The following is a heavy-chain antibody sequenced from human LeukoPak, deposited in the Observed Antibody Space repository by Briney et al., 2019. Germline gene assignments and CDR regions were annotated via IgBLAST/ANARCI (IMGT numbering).Heavy chain of an antibody. D-gene: IGHD2-2*01. J-gene: IGHJ5*02. V-gene: IGHV1-8*02. CDR3: ARGRGGTYCSSTSCYLINWFDP. CDR1: GYSFILYG. CDR2: MNPNSGNT. Sequence: GASVKVSCKTSGYSFILYGISWVRQAPGQGLEWMGWMNPNSGNTGYAQKFQGRVTMTRNTSISTAYMELSSLRSEDTAVYYCARGRGGTYCSSTSCYLINWFDPWGQGTLVTVSS.